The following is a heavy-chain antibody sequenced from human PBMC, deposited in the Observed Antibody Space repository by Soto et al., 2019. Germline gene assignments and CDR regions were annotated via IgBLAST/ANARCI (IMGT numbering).Heavy chain of an antibody. V-gene: IGHV3-9*01. CDR3: AKDIMATVSIVDY. Sequence: SLRLSCAASGFTFDDYAMHWVRQAPGKGLEWVSGISWNSGSIGYADSVKGRFTISRDNAKNSLYLQMNGLRAEDTALYYCAKDIMATVSIVDYWGQGTLVTVSS. CDR2: ISWNSGSI. CDR1: GFTFDDYA. D-gene: IGHD4-4*01. J-gene: IGHJ4*02.